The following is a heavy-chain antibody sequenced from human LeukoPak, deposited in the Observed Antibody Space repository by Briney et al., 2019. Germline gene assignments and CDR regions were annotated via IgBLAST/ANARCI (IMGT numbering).Heavy chain of an antibody. J-gene: IGHJ4*02. D-gene: IGHD6-19*01. Sequence: GGSLRLSCPASGFTVSGNYMSWVRQAPGKGLQWVSTIYKEGNTFYADSVRARLTLSRDNSKNTLYLQWNSLKPKDTPIYYCARESVTSGWYLYWGQGTLVTVSS. CDR2: IYKEGNT. V-gene: IGHV3-53*01. CDR3: ARESVTSGWYLY. CDR1: GFTVSGNY.